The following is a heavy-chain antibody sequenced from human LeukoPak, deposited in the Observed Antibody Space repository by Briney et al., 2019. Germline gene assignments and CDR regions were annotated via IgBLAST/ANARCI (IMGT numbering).Heavy chain of an antibody. CDR1: GYTFTGYY. CDR2: INPNSGGT. V-gene: IGHV1-2*02. CDR3: ARDKHPQDIVATSYYYYMDV. J-gene: IGHJ6*03. Sequence: ASVRVSCKASGYTFTGYYMHWVRQAPGQGLEWMGWINPNSGGTNYAQKFQGRVTMTRDTSISTAYMELSRLRSDDTAVYYCARDKHPQDIVATSYYYYMDVWGKGTTVTISS. D-gene: IGHD5-12*01.